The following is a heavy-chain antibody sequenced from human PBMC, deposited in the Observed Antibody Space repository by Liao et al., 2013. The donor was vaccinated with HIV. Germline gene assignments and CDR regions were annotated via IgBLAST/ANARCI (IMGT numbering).Heavy chain of an antibody. CDR1: RTSIRSHD. CDR3: AARITISGVAIPHALDV. V-gene: IGHV4-4*07. D-gene: IGHD3-3*01. CDR2: VYSSGST. J-gene: IGHJ3*01. Sequence: QVQLQESGPGLVKPSETLSLTCTVPRTSIRSHDWNWIRQSAGKGLEWIGGVYSSGSTNYNPSLKSRVNMSVDTSKSQFSLNLTSVTAADTAVYYCAARITISGVAIPHALDVWGQGTMVAVSS.